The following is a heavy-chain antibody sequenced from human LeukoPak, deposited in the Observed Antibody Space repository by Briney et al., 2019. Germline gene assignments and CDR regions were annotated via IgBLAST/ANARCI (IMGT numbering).Heavy chain of an antibody. V-gene: IGHV1-69*13. D-gene: IGHD5-18*01. CDR3: ARGTTLVTNYFDY. Sequence: SVEVSCKASGGTFSSYAISWVRQAPGQGLEWMGGIIPIFGTANYAQKFQGRVTITADESTSTAYMELSSLRSEDTAVYYCARGTTLVTNYFDYWGQGTLVTVSS. J-gene: IGHJ4*02. CDR1: GGTFSSYA. CDR2: IIPIFGTA.